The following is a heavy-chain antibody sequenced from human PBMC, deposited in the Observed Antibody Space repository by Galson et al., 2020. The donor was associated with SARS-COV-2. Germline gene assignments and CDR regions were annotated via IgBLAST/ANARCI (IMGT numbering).Heavy chain of an antibody. Sequence: GGSLRLSCVASGFTFSSHGMHWVRQAPGKGLEWVAVIWYDGSNKYHADSVKGRFTISRDNSKNTLYLQMNSLRAEDTAVYYCARDGETAVARLLRDYWGRGTLVTVSS. CDR1: GFTFSSHG. CDR3: ARDGETAVARLLRDY. CDR2: IWYDGSNK. V-gene: IGHV3-33*01. J-gene: IGHJ4*02. D-gene: IGHD6-19*01.